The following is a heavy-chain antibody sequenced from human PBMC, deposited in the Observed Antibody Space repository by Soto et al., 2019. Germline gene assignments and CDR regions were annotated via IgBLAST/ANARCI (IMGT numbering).Heavy chain of an antibody. D-gene: IGHD2-2*01. CDR2: IYYSGST. J-gene: IGHJ5*02. CDR3: ARSPIGRRPVPAAMSLNWFDP. Sequence: SETLSLTCTFSGGSISSGDYYWSWIRQPPGKGLEWIGYIYYSGSTNYNPSLKSRVTISVDTSKNQFSLKLSSVTAADTAVYYCARSPIGRRPVPAAMSLNWFDPWGQGTLVTVSS. V-gene: IGHV4-30-4*01. CDR1: GGSISSGDYY.